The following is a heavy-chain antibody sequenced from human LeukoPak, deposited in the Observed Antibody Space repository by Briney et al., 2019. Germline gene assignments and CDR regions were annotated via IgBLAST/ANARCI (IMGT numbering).Heavy chain of an antibody. J-gene: IGHJ4*02. CDR2: IRYDGSNK. V-gene: IGHV3-30*02. CDR1: GFTFSSYG. D-gene: IGHD2-2*01. CDR3: AKDPSDIVVVPAAPRFDY. Sequence: GGSLRLSCAASGFTFSSYGMHWVRQAPGKGLEWVAFIRYDGSNKYYADSVKGRFTISRDNSKNTLYLQMNSLRAKDTAVYYCAKDPSDIVVVPAAPRFDYWGQGTLVTVSS.